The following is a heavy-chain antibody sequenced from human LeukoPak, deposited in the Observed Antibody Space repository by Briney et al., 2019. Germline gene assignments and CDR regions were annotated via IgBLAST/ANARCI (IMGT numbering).Heavy chain of an antibody. Sequence: PGGSLRLSCAASGFTFSDYYMSWIRQAPGKGLEWVSYISNTGGTIYYADSVKGRFTISRDNAKNSLYLHMNSLRVDDTAVYYCAADSSGASGPWGQGTLVTVSS. CDR3: AADSSGASGP. CDR1: GFTFSDYY. CDR2: ISNTGGTI. J-gene: IGHJ5*02. D-gene: IGHD2-15*01. V-gene: IGHV3-11*01.